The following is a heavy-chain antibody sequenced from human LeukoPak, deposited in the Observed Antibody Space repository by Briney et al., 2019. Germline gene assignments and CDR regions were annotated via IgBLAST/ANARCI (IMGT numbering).Heavy chain of an antibody. CDR2: IRYDGSNK. CDR1: GFTFSSYG. J-gene: IGHJ4*02. D-gene: IGHD6-19*01. Sequence: PGGSLRLSCAASGFTFSSYGMHWVRQAPGKGLEWVAFIRYDGSNKYYADSVKGRFTISRDNSKNTLYLQMNSLGPEDTAIYYCARDRARGPSSGWSDYWGQGSPVTVSS. CDR3: ARDRARGPSSGWSDY. V-gene: IGHV3-30*02.